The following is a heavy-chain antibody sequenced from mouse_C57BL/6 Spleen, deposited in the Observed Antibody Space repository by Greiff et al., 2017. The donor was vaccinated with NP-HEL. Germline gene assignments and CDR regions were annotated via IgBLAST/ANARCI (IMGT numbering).Heavy chain of an antibody. CDR3: ARSGVYGNYEGAY. Sequence: QVQLQQPGAELVKPGASVKMSCKASGYTFTSYWITWVKQRPGQGLEWIGDIYPGSGSTNYNEKFKSKATLTVDTSSSTAYMQLSSLTSEDSAVYYCARSGVYGNYEGAYWGQGTLVTVSA. V-gene: IGHV1-55*01. CDR1: GYTFTSYW. D-gene: IGHD2-1*01. CDR2: IYPGSGST. J-gene: IGHJ3*01.